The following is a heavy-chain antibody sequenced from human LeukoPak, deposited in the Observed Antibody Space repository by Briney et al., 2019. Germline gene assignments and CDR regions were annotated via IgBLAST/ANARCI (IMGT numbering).Heavy chain of an antibody. V-gene: IGHV4-59*01. CDR2: IYYIGST. CDR1: GDSISSYY. Sequence: SETLSLTCTVSGDSISSYYWSWIRQPPGKGLEWIGYIYYIGSTNYNPSLKSRVTISIDTPKNQFSLNLSSVTAADAAVYYCARDYAFNIWGQGTMVTVSS. CDR3: ARDYAFNI. J-gene: IGHJ3*02.